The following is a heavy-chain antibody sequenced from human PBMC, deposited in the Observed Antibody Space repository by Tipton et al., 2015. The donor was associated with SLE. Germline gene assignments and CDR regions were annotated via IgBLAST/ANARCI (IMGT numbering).Heavy chain of an antibody. D-gene: IGHD5-12*01. Sequence: TLSLTCTVSGGSISSYSWSWIRQPPGKGLEWIGYFSYSGSTNSNPSLNSRVTISVDTSKNQFSLKLYSVTVADTAVYYCARHRAYSGYDLFYFDYWGQGTLVTVSS. V-gene: IGHV4-59*08. J-gene: IGHJ4*02. CDR3: ARHRAYSGYDLFYFDY. CDR1: GGSISSYS. CDR2: FSYSGST.